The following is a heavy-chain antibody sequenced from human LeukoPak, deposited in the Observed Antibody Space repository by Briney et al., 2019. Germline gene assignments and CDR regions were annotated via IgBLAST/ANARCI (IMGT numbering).Heavy chain of an antibody. V-gene: IGHV3-21*01. J-gene: IGHJ3*02. Sequence: GGSLRLSCAASGFTFSSYSMNWVRQAPGKGLEWGSSISSSSSYTNYADTVQGRFTISRDNAKNSLYLQMNSLRAEDTAVYYCARGELEGLGAFDIWGQGTMVTVSS. CDR2: ISSSSSYT. CDR1: GFTFSSYS. CDR3: ARGELEGLGAFDI. D-gene: IGHD1-1*01.